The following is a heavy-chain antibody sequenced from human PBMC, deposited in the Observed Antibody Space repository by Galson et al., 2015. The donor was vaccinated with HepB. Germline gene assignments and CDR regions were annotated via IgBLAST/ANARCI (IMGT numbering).Heavy chain of an antibody. CDR1: GFTFSSYA. CDR3: AKLPYSSSWFPAQGFDP. CDR2: ISGSGGST. V-gene: IGHV3-23*01. J-gene: IGHJ5*02. D-gene: IGHD6-13*01. Sequence: SLRLSCAASGFTFSSYAMSWVRQAPGKGLEWVSAISGSGGSTYYADSVKGRFTISRDNSKNTLYLQMNSLRAEDTAVYYCAKLPYSSSWFPAQGFDPWGQGTLVTVSS.